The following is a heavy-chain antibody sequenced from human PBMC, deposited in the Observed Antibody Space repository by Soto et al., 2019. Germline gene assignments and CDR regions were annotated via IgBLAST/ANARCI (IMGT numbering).Heavy chain of an antibody. CDR1: GGSISSGGYY. D-gene: IGHD4-17*01. J-gene: IGHJ5*02. V-gene: IGHV4-31*03. Sequence: QVQLQESGPGLVKPSQTLSLTCTVSGGSISSGGYYWSWIRQHPGKVLEWIGYIYYSGSTYYNPSLKSRVTISVDTSKNQFSLKLSSVTAADTAVYYCARATTTVTTPQGAWFDPWGQGTLVTVSS. CDR3: ARATTTVTTPQGAWFDP. CDR2: IYYSGST.